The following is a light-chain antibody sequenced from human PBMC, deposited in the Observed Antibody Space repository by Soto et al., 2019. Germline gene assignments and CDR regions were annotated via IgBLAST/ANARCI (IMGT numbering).Light chain of an antibody. CDR2: GAS. J-gene: IGKJ1*01. Sequence: EIVMTQSPGTLSVSPGERATLSCRASQIISSNLAWYQQKPGQAPRLLIYGASTRATGIPARFSGSGSGTEFTLTISSLQSEDFAVYSCQQYNNWPLTFGQGTKV. V-gene: IGKV3-15*01. CDR1: QIISSN. CDR3: QQYNNWPLT.